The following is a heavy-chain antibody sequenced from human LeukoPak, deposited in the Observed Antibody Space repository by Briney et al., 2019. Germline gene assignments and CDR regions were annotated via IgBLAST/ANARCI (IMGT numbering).Heavy chain of an antibody. CDR2: MNPNSGNT. V-gene: IGHV1-8*01. D-gene: IGHD3-10*01. CDR3: ARAERDYYGSGSPYLGMDV. J-gene: IGHJ6*02. CDR1: GYTFTSYD. Sequence: ASVKVSCKASGYTFTSYDINWVRQATGQGLEWMGWMNPNSGNTGYAQKFQGRVTMTRNTSISTAYMELSSPRSEDTAVYYCARAERDYYGSGSPYLGMDVWGQGTTVTVSS.